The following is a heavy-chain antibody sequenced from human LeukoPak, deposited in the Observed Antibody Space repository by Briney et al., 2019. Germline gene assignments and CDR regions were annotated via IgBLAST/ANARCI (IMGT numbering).Heavy chain of an antibody. CDR1: GGSFNNYY. V-gene: IGHV4-34*01. Sequence: SETLSLTCAVYGGSFNNYYWTWIRQSPGKGLEWIGDISQSETTNYNPSPESRIALSIDTSRNQFSLRLSSLTAADTAVYFCARGGFNSYGYFYWGQGVLVTVSS. J-gene: IGHJ4*02. CDR2: ISQSETT. D-gene: IGHD5-18*01. CDR3: ARGGFNSYGYFY.